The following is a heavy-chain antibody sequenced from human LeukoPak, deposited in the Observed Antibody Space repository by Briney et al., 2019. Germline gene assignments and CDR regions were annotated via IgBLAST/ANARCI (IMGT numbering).Heavy chain of an antibody. CDR2: TYRRSKWNN. D-gene: IGHD3-16*02. CDR1: GDSVSSNSAA. Sequence: SQTLSLTCAIFGDSVSSNSAACHWIRQSPSRGLEWLGRTYRRSKWNNDYAVSVRGRITINPDTSKNQFSLQLNSVTPEDTAVYYCARIVGGSQHVWGQGTLVTVSS. V-gene: IGHV6-1*01. CDR3: ARIVGGSQHV. J-gene: IGHJ4*02.